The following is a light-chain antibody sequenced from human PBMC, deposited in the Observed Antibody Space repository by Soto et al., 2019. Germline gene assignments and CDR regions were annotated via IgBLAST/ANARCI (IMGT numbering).Light chain of an antibody. CDR2: DVT. Sequence: QSALTQSPSASGSPGQSVTISCTGTSSDIGGYNSVSWYQQHPGKAPGVMIYDVTKRPSGVPDRFSGSKSGNTASLTVSALQAEDEADYYCSSYTDRKNLVFGTGTKVTVL. V-gene: IGLV2-8*01. CDR3: SSYTDRKNLV. CDR1: SSDIGGYNS. J-gene: IGLJ1*01.